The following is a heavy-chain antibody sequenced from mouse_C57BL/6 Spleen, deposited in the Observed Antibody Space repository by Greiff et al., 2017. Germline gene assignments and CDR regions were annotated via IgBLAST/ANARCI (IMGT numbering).Heavy chain of an antibody. J-gene: IGHJ2*01. CDR3: ARRNYGSRLDY. CDR2: INPGSGGT. V-gene: IGHV1-54*01. CDR1: GYAFTNYL. D-gene: IGHD1-1*01. Sequence: VQLQQSGAELVRPGTSVKVSCKASGYAFTNYLIEWVKQRPGQGLEWIGVINPGSGGTNYNETFKGKATLTADKSSSTAYMQLSSLTSEDSAVYFCARRNYGSRLDYWGQGTTLTVSS.